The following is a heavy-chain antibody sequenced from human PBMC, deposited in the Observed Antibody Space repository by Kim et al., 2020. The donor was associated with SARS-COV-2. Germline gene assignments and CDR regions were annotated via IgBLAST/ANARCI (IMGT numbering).Heavy chain of an antibody. Sequence: GGSLRLSCAASGFTFSSYSMNWVRQAPGKGLEWVSSISSSSSYIYYADSVKGRFTISRDNAKNSLYLQMNSLRAEDTAVYYCARPLITMVRGVIITSGAFDIWGQGTMVTVSS. D-gene: IGHD3-10*01. CDR1: GFTFSSYS. CDR3: ARPLITMVRGVIITSGAFDI. CDR2: ISSSSSYI. J-gene: IGHJ3*02. V-gene: IGHV3-21*04.